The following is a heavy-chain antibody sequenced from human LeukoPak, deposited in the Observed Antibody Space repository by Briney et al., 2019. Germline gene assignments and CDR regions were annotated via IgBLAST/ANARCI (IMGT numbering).Heavy chain of an antibody. V-gene: IGHV4-38-2*02. D-gene: IGHD6-6*01. CDR2: IYHSGST. J-gene: IGHJ4*02. Sequence: PSETLSLTCNVSGYSISSGYYWGWIGQRPGKGLEWIGNIYHSGSTNYNPSLKSRVTISVDTSNNKFSLKLSSVTAADTAVYYCARDKLGSSSGGSFDYWGQGTLVTVSS. CDR1: GYSISSGYY. CDR3: ARDKLGSSSGGSFDY.